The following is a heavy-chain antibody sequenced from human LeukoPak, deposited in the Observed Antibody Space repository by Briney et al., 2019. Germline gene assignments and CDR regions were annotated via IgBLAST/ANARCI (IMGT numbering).Heavy chain of an antibody. CDR3: AGDGWDGSGPYYYYGMDV. CDR2: MNPNSGNT. CDR1: GYTFTSYD. Sequence: GASVKVSCKASGYTFTSYDINWVRQATGQGLEWMGWMNPNSGNTGYAQKFQGRVTMTRNTSISTAYMELSSLRSEDTAVYYCAGDGWDGSGPYYYYGMDVWGQGTTVTVSS. V-gene: IGHV1-8*01. D-gene: IGHD3-10*01. J-gene: IGHJ6*02.